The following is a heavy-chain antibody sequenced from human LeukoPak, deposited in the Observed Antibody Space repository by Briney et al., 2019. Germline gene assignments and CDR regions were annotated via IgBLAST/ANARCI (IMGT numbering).Heavy chain of an antibody. CDR1: GGTFISYA. D-gene: IGHD1-20*01. Sequence: ASVKVSCKASGGTFISYAISWVRQAPGQGLEWMGGIIPIFGTANYAQKFQGRVTITADESTSTAYMELSSLRSEDTAVYYCAKQVTGNYYGMDVWGQGTTVTVSS. V-gene: IGHV1-69*13. J-gene: IGHJ6*02. CDR2: IIPIFGTA. CDR3: AKQVTGNYYGMDV.